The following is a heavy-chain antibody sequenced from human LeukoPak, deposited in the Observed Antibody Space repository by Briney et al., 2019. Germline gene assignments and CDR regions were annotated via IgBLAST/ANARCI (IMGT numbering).Heavy chain of an antibody. CDR1: GYSISSGYY. Sequence: SETLSLTCTDSGYSISSGYYWGWIRQPPGKGLEWIGSIYHSGSTYYSPSLKSRVTISVDTSKNQFSLKLSSVTAADTAVYYCARDAVSGYSGYDRASSDYWGQGTLVTVSS. D-gene: IGHD5-12*01. J-gene: IGHJ4*02. CDR2: IYHSGST. V-gene: IGHV4-38-2*02. CDR3: ARDAVSGYSGYDRASSDY.